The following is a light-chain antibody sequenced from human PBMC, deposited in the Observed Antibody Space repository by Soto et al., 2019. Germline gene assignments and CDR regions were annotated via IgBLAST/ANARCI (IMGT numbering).Light chain of an antibody. Sequence: DIQMTQSPSSLSASVGDRVTITCRASQSIRNYLAWYQQKPGKVPKLLIYAASTLHSGVPSRFSGSGSGTDFTLTISSLQPEDVATYYCQKYNSAPLRFGPGTKVDIK. J-gene: IGKJ3*01. CDR2: AAS. V-gene: IGKV1-27*01. CDR1: QSIRNY. CDR3: QKYNSAPLR.